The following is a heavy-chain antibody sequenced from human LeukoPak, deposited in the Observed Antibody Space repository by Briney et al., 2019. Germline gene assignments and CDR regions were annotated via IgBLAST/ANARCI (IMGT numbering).Heavy chain of an antibody. D-gene: IGHD6-6*01. CDR2: INHSGST. CDR3: ARTRIAARRKFDY. Sequence: SETLSLTCAVYGGSFSGYYWSWIRQPPGKGLEWIGEINHSGSTNYNPSLQSRVTISVDTSKNQFSLKLSSVTAADTAVYYCARTRIAARRKFDYWGQGTLVTVSS. J-gene: IGHJ4*02. V-gene: IGHV4-34*01. CDR1: GGSFSGYY.